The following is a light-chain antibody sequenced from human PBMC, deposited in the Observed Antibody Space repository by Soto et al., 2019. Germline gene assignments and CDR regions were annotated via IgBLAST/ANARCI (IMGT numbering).Light chain of an antibody. V-gene: IGKV3-11*01. CDR1: QNVRTF. CDR2: GAS. Sequence: EVVLTQSPATLSLSPGERATLSCRASQNVRTFLDWYQQKPGQVPRLLIYGASNRATGIPARFSGSGSGTDFTLTISSLEPEDFAVYYCQQHSHWPPWTFGQGTKVDIK. J-gene: IGKJ1*01. CDR3: QQHSHWPPWT.